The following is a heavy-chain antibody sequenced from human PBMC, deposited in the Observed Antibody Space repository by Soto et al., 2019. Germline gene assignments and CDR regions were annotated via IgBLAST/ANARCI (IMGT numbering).Heavy chain of an antibody. D-gene: IGHD6-19*01. CDR3: ARVESGWNGGNWFDP. J-gene: IGHJ5*02. CDR1: GFTFSDYY. V-gene: IGHV3-11*06. Sequence: PGGSLRLSCAASGFTFSDYYMSWIRQAPGKGLEWVSYISSSSSYTNYADSVKGRFTISRDNAKNSLYLQMNSLRAEDTAVYYCARVESGWNGGNWFDPWGQGTLVTVSS. CDR2: ISSSSSYT.